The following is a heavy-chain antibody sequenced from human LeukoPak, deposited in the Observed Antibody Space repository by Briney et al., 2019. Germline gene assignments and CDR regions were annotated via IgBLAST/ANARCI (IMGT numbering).Heavy chain of an antibody. CDR3: ARVRALCSGTSCYLNWFDP. Sequence: SETLSLTCSVYGRSYSGYYCSWIRQPPGKGLEWIGEINHSGSTNYNPSLKSRVTISVDTSKNQFSLKLSSVTAADTAVYYCARVRALCSGTSCYLNWFDPWGQGTLVTVSS. D-gene: IGHD2-2*01. CDR1: GRSYSGYY. CDR2: INHSGST. J-gene: IGHJ5*02. V-gene: IGHV4-34*01.